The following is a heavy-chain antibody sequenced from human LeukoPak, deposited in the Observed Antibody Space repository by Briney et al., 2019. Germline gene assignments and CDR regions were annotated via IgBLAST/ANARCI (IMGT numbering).Heavy chain of an antibody. CDR2: ISWNSGSI. CDR3: AKTRQGVFDY. Sequence: GGSLRLSCAAFGFTFDDYAMHWVRQAPGKGLEWVSGISWNSGSIGYADSVKGRFTISRDNAKNSLYLQMNSLRAEDTALYYCAKTRQGVFDYWGQGTLVTVSS. CDR1: GFTFDDYA. V-gene: IGHV3-9*01. J-gene: IGHJ4*02.